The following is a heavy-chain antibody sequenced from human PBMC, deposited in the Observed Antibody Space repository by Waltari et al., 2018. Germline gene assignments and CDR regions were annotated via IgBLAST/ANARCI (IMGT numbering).Heavy chain of an antibody. CDR2: INAGNGNT. CDR1: GYTFTSYA. J-gene: IGHJ4*02. V-gene: IGHV1-3*01. Sequence: QVQLVQSGAEVKKPGASVKVSCKASGYTFTSYAMHWVRQAPGQRLEWMGWINAGNGNTKYSQKFQGRGTITRDTSASTAYMELSSLRSEDTAVYYCARDPGVKIAIFYFDYWGQGTLVTVSS. D-gene: IGHD2-21*01. CDR3: ARDPGVKIAIFYFDY.